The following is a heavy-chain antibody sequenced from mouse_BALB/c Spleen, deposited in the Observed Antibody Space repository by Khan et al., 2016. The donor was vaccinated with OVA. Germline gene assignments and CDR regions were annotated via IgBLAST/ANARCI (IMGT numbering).Heavy chain of an antibody. CDR2: VSTGGSYT. V-gene: IGHV5-6*01. CDR1: GFTFSTYG. Sequence: EVMLVESGGDLVKPGGSLKLSCAVSGFTFSTYGMSWVRQTPDKRLEWVATVSTGGSYTYYPASVKGRFTISRDNAKNTLYLQMSGLKSEDTARFYGTRLSYYYDRGGFSFWGQGALVTVSA. J-gene: IGHJ3*01. D-gene: IGHD1-1*01. CDR3: TRLSYYYDRGGFSF.